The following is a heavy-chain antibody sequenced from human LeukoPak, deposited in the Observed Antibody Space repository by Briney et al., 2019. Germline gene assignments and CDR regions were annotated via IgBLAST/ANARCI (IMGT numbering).Heavy chain of an antibody. Sequence: GGSLRLSCAASGFTVNNKYMNWVRQAPGKGLEWVSVISSGDSTYYADSVKGRFTISRDNSKNTLYLQMNSLRVEDAAVYYCGRDLIGTAASWDSWGQGTLVTVSS. CDR2: ISSGDST. CDR1: GFTVNNKY. CDR3: GRDLIGTAASWDS. J-gene: IGHJ4*02. V-gene: IGHV3-53*01. D-gene: IGHD6-25*01.